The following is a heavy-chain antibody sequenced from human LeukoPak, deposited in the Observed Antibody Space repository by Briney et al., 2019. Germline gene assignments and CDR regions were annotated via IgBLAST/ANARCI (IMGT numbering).Heavy chain of an antibody. V-gene: IGHV4-34*01. J-gene: IGHJ4*02. CDR3: ARTRWLQSLFDY. CDR1: GVSFSGYY. Sequence: SETLSLTCVVYGVSFSGYYWSGIRQPPGKGLEWIGEINHSGSTNYNPSLKSRVTISVDTSKNQFSLKLRSVTAADTAVYYCARTRWLQSLFDYWGQGTLVTVSS. CDR2: INHSGST. D-gene: IGHD5-24*01.